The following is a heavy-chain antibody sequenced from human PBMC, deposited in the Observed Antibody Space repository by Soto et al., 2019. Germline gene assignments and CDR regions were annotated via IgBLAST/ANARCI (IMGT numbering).Heavy chain of an antibody. CDR2: IWNDGTSK. CDR3: ARDKDRPQLGGNYYYILDV. CDR1: GFTFKSFG. V-gene: IGHV3-33*01. J-gene: IGHJ6*02. Sequence: GGSLRLSCKTSGFTFKSFGMHWVRQAPGKGLEWVSVIWNDGTSKYYADSVKGRFTISRDNSKNTVDLEMNSLRDEDTAVYYCARDKDRPQLGGNYYYILDVWGQGTTVTVSS. D-gene: IGHD3-3*02.